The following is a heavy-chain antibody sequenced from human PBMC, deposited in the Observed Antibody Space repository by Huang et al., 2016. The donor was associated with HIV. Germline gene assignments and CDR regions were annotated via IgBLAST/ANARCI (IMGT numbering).Heavy chain of an antibody. D-gene: IGHD3-22*01. J-gene: IGHJ3*02. CDR2: IKQDGSEK. V-gene: IGHV3-7*01. Sequence: EVQLVESGGGLVQPGGSLRLSCAASGFTFSSYWMPWVRPAPGKGLEWVANIKQDGSEKYDVDSVKGRFTISRDNAKNSLYLQMNSLRAEDTAVYYCARDRGYDSSGADAFDIWGQGTMVTVSS. CDR3: ARDRGYDSSGADAFDI. CDR1: GFTFSSYW.